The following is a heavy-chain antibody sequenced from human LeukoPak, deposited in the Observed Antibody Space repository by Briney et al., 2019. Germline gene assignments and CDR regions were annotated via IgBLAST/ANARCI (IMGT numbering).Heavy chain of an antibody. D-gene: IGHD2-2*01. J-gene: IGHJ3*02. CDR2: INSNSGGK. CDR3: ARVSTYGCSSTTCLVFDI. V-gene: IGHV1-2*02. CDR1: GYTFTGHY. Sequence: ASVKVSCTASGYTFTGHYIHWVRQAPGQGLEWMGWINSNSGGKNYAQKFQGRVTITRDTSVSTAYMEVSRLTSDDTAVYYCARVSTYGCSSTTCLVFDIWGQGTVVTVS.